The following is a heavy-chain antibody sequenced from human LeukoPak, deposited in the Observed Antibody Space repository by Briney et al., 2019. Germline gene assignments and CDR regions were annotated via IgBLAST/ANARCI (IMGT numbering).Heavy chain of an antibody. CDR3: ARGGTIFGVVIPHTGQIDY. CDR1: GYTFTSYY. V-gene: IGHV1-46*01. D-gene: IGHD3-3*01. J-gene: IGHJ4*02. Sequence: ASVKVSCKASGYTFTSYYMHWVRQAPGQGLEWMGIINPSGGSTSYAQKFQGRVTMTRDMSTSTVYMELSSLRSEDTAVYYCARGGTIFGVVIPHTGQIDYWGQGTLVPVSS. CDR2: INPSGGST.